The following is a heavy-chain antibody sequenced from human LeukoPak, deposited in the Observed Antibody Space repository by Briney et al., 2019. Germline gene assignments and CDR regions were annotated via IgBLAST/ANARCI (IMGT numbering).Heavy chain of an antibody. V-gene: IGHV3-30-3*01. CDR3: AREQWLVWAHFDY. J-gene: IGHJ4*02. D-gene: IGHD6-19*01. CDR1: GFTFSSYA. Sequence: PGGSLRLSCAASGFTFSSYAMHWVRQAPGKGLEWVAVISYDGSNKYYADSVKGRFTISRDNSKNTLYLQMNSLRAEDTAVYYCAREQWLVWAHFDYWGQGTLVTVSS. CDR2: ISYDGSNK.